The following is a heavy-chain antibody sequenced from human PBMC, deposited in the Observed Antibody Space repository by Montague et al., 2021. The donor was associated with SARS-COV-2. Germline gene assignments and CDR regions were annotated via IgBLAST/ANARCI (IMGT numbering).Heavy chain of an antibody. CDR1: GDSVVELRRR. CDR2: LYFEKKKYS. CDR3: VRYSGWFYFDF. V-gene: IGHV6-1*01. J-gene: IGHJ4*02. Sequence: CAISGDSVVELRRRSEEHTSELQSRFDLVCRLYFEKKKYSDYAPSVRGRLTVNPDASKNEFSLELNYVTPEDTAVYYCVRYSGWFYFDFWGQGTLVTVSS. D-gene: IGHD6-19*01.